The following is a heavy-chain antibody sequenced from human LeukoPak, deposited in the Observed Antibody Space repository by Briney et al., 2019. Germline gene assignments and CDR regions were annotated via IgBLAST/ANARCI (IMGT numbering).Heavy chain of an antibody. D-gene: IGHD6-19*01. CDR3: ARDRIAVAGAAGY. V-gene: IGHV1-24*01. Sequence: EASVKVSCKVSGYTLTELSIHWVRQAPGKGLGWMGGFDPEDGETIYAQKLQGRVTMTTDTSTSTAYMELRSLRSDDTAVYYCARDRIAVAGAAGYWGQGTLVTVSS. CDR2: FDPEDGET. J-gene: IGHJ4*02. CDR1: GYTLTELS.